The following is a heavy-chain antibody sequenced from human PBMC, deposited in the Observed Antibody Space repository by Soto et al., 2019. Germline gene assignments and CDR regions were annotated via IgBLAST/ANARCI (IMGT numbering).Heavy chain of an antibody. Sequence: TGGSLILSCAASVFTVSSYAMRWFRQGPVEVLEWVSAISGSGGSTYYADSVKGRFTISRDNSKNTLYLQMNSLRAEDTAVYYCAKGAYCGGDCYYYGMDVWGQGTTVTVSS. CDR1: VFTVSSYA. J-gene: IGHJ6*02. CDR3: AKGAYCGGDCYYYGMDV. CDR2: ISGSGGST. D-gene: IGHD2-21*01. V-gene: IGHV3-23*01.